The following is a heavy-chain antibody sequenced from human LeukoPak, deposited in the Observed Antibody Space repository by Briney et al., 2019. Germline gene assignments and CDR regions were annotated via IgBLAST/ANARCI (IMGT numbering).Heavy chain of an antibody. CDR1: GFTFSRDG. D-gene: IGHD6-19*01. V-gene: IGHV3-23*01. CDR2: ISASGDGT. Sequence: NPGGSLRLSCAASGFTFSRDGMSWVRQAPGKGLEWVSSISASGDGTVYADSVKGRVTISRDNSKNTLYLHMNSLRAEDTAVYYCARDWGVWQCCDYWGQGTLVTVSS. CDR3: ARDWGVWQCCDY. J-gene: IGHJ4*02.